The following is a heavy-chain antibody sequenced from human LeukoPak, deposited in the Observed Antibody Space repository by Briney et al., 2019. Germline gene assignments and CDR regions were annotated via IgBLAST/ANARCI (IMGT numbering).Heavy chain of an antibody. V-gene: IGHV4-34*01. CDR1: GGSFSGYY. CDR2: INHSGST. D-gene: IGHD2-2*01. CDR3: ARRNLGYCNSTSCHYYYYYYMDV. J-gene: IGHJ6*03. Sequence: SETLSLTCTVYGGSFSGYYWNWIRQPPGKGLEWIGEINHSGSTNYNPSLKSRVIISVDTSKNQFSLKLSSVTAADTAVYYCARRNLGYCNSTSCHYYYYYYMDVWGKGTTVTVSS.